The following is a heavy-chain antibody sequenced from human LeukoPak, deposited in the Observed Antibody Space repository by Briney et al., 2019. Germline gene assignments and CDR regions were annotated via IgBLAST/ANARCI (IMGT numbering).Heavy chain of an antibody. CDR1: GFTFDDYA. CDR2: ISWNSGSI. D-gene: IGHD6-13*01. J-gene: IGHJ4*02. V-gene: IGHV3-9*01. Sequence: PGGSLRLSCAASGFTFDDYAMHWVRQAPGKGLEWVSGISWNSGSIGYADSVKGRFTISRDNAKNSLYLQMNSLRAEDTALYYCAKDILAAAIPFDYWGQGTLVTVSS. CDR3: AKDILAAAIPFDY.